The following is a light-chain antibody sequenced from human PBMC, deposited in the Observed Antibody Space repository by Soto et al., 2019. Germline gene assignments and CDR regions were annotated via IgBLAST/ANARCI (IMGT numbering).Light chain of an antibody. CDR3: QQAYGAPPT. V-gene: IGKV3-20*01. CDR1: QSVSYY. CDR2: DAS. Sequence: EIVLTQSPGTLSLSPGERATLSCRASQSVSYYLAWYQQKPGQAPRLLIYDASSRATGVPDRFSGSGSGTDFTLTISSLQREDFATYYCQQAYGAPPTFGQGTKVEIK. J-gene: IGKJ1*01.